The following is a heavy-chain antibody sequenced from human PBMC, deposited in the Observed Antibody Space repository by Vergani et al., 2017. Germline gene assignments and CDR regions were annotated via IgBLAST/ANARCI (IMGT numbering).Heavy chain of an antibody. CDR3: AKDRRKDSNPDY. J-gene: IGHJ4*02. Sequence: QVQLVESGGGVVQPGRSLRLSCAASGFTFSSYGMHWVRQAPGKGLEWVAVISYDGSNKYYADSVKGRFTISRDNSKNTLYLQMNSLRAEDTAVYYCAKDRRKDSNPDYWGQGTLVTVSS. CDR2: ISYDGSNK. D-gene: IGHD5-18*01. V-gene: IGHV3-30*18. CDR1: GFTFSSYG.